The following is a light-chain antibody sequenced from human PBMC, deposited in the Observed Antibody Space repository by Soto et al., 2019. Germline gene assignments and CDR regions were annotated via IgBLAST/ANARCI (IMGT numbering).Light chain of an antibody. V-gene: IGKV3-20*01. Sequence: IVLTQSPGTLSLSPGERATLSCRASQSDSNNYLAWYQQKPGHAPRLLIYGASNRATGIPDRFRSSGSGTDFTLNYSRLEPEDFAVYYCQQYGSSGTFGQGTKVDIK. CDR2: GAS. CDR3: QQYGSSGT. J-gene: IGKJ1*01. CDR1: QSDSNNY.